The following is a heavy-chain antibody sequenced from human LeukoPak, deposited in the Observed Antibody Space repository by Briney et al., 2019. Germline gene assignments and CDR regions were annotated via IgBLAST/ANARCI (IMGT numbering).Heavy chain of an antibody. CDR2: MSSSGST. V-gene: IGHV4-4*07. Sequence: SETLSLTSTVSGGSISSYYWSWVRQPAGKGLEWIGHMSSSGSTNYSPYLKSRVSLSVDTSRNQFSMILTSVTAADSAVYFCARDRQEGYDYVWARTPHSFYYMDVWGKGTTVTVSS. J-gene: IGHJ6*03. CDR1: GGSISSYY. CDR3: ARDRQEGYDYVWARTPHSFYYMDV. D-gene: IGHD3-16*01.